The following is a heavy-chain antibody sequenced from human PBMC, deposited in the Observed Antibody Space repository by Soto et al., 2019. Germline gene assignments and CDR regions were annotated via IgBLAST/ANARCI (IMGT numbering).Heavy chain of an antibody. V-gene: IGHV3-23*01. Sequence: GGSLRLSCAASGFTFSSYAMSWVRQAPGKGLEWVSAISGSGGSTYYADSVKGRFTISRDNSKNTLYLQMNSLRAEDTAVYYCANIVLMVYAKRDPEGYFDYWGQGTLVTVSS. CDR2: ISGSGGST. CDR3: ANIVLMVYAKRDPEGYFDY. D-gene: IGHD2-8*01. J-gene: IGHJ4*02. CDR1: GFTFSSYA.